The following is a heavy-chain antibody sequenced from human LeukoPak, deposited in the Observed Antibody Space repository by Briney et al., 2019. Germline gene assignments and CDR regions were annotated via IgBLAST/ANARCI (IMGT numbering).Heavy chain of an antibody. CDR2: MHPDTGDT. D-gene: IGHD2-21*02. CDR3: ARHFGTADNFDY. J-gene: IGHJ4*02. V-gene: IGHV1-8*01. Sequence: ASVKVSCKTSGYTFTNNDIHWVRQAPGQALEWMGWMHPDTGDTGYAQKFQGRVIMTRDTSICTAYMELSSLRPDDTAVYYCARHFGTADNFDYWGQGTLLIVSS. CDR1: GYTFTNND.